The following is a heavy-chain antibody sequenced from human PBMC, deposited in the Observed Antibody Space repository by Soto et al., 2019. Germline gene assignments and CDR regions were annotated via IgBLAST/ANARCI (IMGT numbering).Heavy chain of an antibody. D-gene: IGHD3-9*01. V-gene: IGHV4-39*07. Sequence: SETLSLTCTVSGGSISSSSYYWGWNRQPTGKGLEWIGSIYYSGSTNYNPSLKSRVTISVDTSKNQFSLKLSSVTTADTAVYYCARRRDDILTGFPYYYYYYMDVWGKGTTVTVSS. CDR2: IYYSGST. CDR1: GGSISSSSYY. J-gene: IGHJ6*03. CDR3: ARRRDDILTGFPYYYYYYMDV.